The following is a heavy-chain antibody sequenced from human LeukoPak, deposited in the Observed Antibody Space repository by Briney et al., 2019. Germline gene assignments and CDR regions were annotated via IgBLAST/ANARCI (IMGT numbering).Heavy chain of an antibody. Sequence: GGSLRLSCAASGFTFSNAWMSWVRQAPGKGLEWVGRIKSKTDGGTTEYAASVKGRFTISRDDSKSIAYLQMNSLKTEDTAVYYCTRDLSSTGYSSSWPDYWGQGTLVTVSS. CDR1: GFTFSNAW. D-gene: IGHD6-13*01. V-gene: IGHV3-15*01. CDR2: IKSKTDGGTT. CDR3: TRDLSSTGYSSSWPDY. J-gene: IGHJ4*02.